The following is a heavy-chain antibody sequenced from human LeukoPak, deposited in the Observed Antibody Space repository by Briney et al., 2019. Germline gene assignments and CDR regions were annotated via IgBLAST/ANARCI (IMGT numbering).Heavy chain of an antibody. CDR2: IRYDGSKS. D-gene: IGHD3-3*01. CDR1: GFTFNSYG. V-gene: IGHV3-30*02. Sequence: GGSLRLSCAASGFTFNSYGMHWVRQAPGKGLEWVAFIRYDGSKSYFADSVKGRFALSRDNSKNTLYLQMNSLRAEDTAVYYCARNHDFWSGHQLDYWGQGTLVTVSS. J-gene: IGHJ4*02. CDR3: ARNHDFWSGHQLDY.